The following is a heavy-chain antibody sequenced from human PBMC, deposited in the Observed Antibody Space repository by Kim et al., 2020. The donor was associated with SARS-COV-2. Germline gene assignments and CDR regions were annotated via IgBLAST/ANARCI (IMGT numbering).Heavy chain of an antibody. CDR2: VSYSGNA. CDR3: ARQPTDPNTYARRWLDP. CDR1: GESIISRNYY. D-gene: IGHD2-2*01. J-gene: IGHJ5*02. Sequence: SETLSLTCTVSGESIISRNYYWARMRQPPGKGLEWIGSVSYSGNAYYNPSLTSRATISVDTSKNQFSVKLRFVLAADTAVYYCARQPTDPNTYARRWLDP. V-gene: IGHV4-39*01.